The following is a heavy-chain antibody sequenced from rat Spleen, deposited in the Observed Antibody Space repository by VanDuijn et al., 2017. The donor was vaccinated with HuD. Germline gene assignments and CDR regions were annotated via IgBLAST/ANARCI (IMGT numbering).Heavy chain of an antibody. CDR1: GFTFSDYY. J-gene: IGHJ2*01. V-gene: IGHV5-20*01. CDR3: TRDRILRSTGFDY. Sequence: EVQLVESGGGLVQPGRSLKLSCAASGFTFSDYYMAWVRQTPKKGLDWVAYITYDGVGAYYRDSVKGRFTVSRDDAKSTPYLQMDSLRSEDSATYYCTRDRILRSTGFDYWGQGVMVTVSS. D-gene: IGHD1-6*01. CDR2: ITYDGVGA.